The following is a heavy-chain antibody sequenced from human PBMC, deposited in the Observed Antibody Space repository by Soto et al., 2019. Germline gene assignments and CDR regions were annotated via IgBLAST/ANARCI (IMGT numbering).Heavy chain of an antibody. Sequence: PGGSLRLSCAASGFTFSSYSMNWVRQAPGKGLEWVSYISSSSSTIYYADSVKGRFTTSRDNAKNSLYLQMNSLRDEDTAVYYCARDMGLHYYDSSGYYPNFDYWGQGTLVTVSS. D-gene: IGHD3-22*01. V-gene: IGHV3-48*02. CDR1: GFTFSSYS. CDR3: ARDMGLHYYDSSGYYPNFDY. CDR2: ISSSSSTI. J-gene: IGHJ4*02.